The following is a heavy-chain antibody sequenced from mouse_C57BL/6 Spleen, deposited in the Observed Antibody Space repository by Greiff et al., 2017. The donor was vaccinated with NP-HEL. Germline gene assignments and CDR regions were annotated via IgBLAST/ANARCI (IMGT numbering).Heavy chain of an antibody. Sequence: QVQLQQPGAELVKPGASVKVSCKASGYTFTSYWMHWVKQRPGQGLGWIGRIHPSDSDTNYNQQFKGKATLTVDKSSSTAYMQLSSLTSEDSAVYYCAIGIYYDYDGYAMDYWGQGTSVTVSS. V-gene: IGHV1-74*01. J-gene: IGHJ4*01. CDR1: GYTFTSYW. D-gene: IGHD2-4*01. CDR2: IHPSDSDT. CDR3: AIGIYYDYDGYAMDY.